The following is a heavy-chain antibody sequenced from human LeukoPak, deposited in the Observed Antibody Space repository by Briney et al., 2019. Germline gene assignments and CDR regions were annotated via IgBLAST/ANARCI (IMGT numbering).Heavy chain of an antibody. J-gene: IGHJ6*04. Sequence: RGSLRLPCVASGFTFSNAWMSWVRQAPGKGLEWVGRIKSKTDDVTTDYTPPVKCRFTISRHESKNTLYLQMNSLKTEDTAVYCCTTDRRWLVFGWYYGMDVWGKGTTVTVSS. CDR2: IKSKTDDVTT. D-gene: IGHD6-19*01. CDR1: GFTFSNAW. CDR3: TTDRRWLVFGWYYGMDV. V-gene: IGHV3-15*01.